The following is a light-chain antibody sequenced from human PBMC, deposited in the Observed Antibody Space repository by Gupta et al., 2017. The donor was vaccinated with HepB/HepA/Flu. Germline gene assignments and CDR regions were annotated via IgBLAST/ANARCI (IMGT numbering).Light chain of an antibody. CDR1: QSISDW. Sequence: DIQMTQSPSTLSASVGDRVTITCRASQSISDWLAWYQQKPGKAPKLLIYKASTLQSGVPSRFSGSGSGTEFTLTISSLQPDDFATYHCQQYKSQCSFGQGTKLEIK. CDR2: KAS. J-gene: IGKJ2*04. V-gene: IGKV1-5*03. CDR3: QQYKSQCS.